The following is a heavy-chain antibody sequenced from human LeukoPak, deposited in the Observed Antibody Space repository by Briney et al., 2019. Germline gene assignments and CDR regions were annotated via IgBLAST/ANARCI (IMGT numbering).Heavy chain of an antibody. V-gene: IGHV4-34*01. Sequence: SETLSLTCAVHGGSFSGYYWSWIRQPPGKGLDWIGEINHSGSTNYNPSLKSRVTISVDTSKNQFSLKLSSVTAADTAVYYCAREGGRVRGVFNYWGQGTLVTVSS. CDR2: INHSGST. J-gene: IGHJ4*02. CDR3: AREGGRVRGVFNY. D-gene: IGHD3-10*01. CDR1: GGSFSGYY.